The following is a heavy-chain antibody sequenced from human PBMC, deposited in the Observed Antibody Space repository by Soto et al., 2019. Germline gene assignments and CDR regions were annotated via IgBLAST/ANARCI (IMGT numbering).Heavy chain of an antibody. Sequence: QVQLVQSGAEVKKPGSSVKVSCKASGGTFSSYAISWVRQAPGQGLEWMGGIIPIFGTANYAQKFQGRVTITADKSTGTAYMELSRLRSEDTAVYYCAGYVFYDSSGSFDYWGQGTLVTVSS. CDR1: GGTFSSYA. V-gene: IGHV1-69*06. CDR3: AGYVFYDSSGSFDY. J-gene: IGHJ4*02. CDR2: IIPIFGTA. D-gene: IGHD3-22*01.